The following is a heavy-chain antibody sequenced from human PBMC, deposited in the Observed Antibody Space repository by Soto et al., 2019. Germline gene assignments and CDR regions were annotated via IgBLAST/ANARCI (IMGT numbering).Heavy chain of an antibody. Sequence: SETLSLTCTVSGDSGISATYYWSWIRQPPGKGLEWIGYIYYDGGTTYNPSLKSRVTISTATSRSQLSLQLTSATPADTAVYYCARVLPGIAAAYDAFDVWGQGTMVTVSS. J-gene: IGHJ3*01. CDR2: IYYDGGT. V-gene: IGHV4-61*01. CDR1: GDSGISATYY. D-gene: IGHD6-13*01. CDR3: ARVLPGIAAAYDAFDV.